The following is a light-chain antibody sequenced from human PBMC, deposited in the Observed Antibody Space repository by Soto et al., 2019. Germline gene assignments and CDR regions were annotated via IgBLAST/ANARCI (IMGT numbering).Light chain of an antibody. V-gene: IGKV3-20*01. CDR2: GAS. Sequence: IVLTQSPGTLSLSPGERATLSCRASQSVSNSYLAWYQQKPGQAPRLLIYGASTRATGIPDRFSGSGSGTDFTLTISRLEPEDFAVYYCQQYGSLSWTFGQGTKVDIK. CDR3: QQYGSLSWT. CDR1: QSVSNSY. J-gene: IGKJ1*01.